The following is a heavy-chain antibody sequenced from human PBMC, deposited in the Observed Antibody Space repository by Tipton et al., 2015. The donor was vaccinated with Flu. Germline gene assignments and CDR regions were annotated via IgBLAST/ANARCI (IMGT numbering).Heavy chain of an antibody. Sequence: TLSLTCAVYGGSFSGYYWSWIRQPPGKGLEWIGEINHSGSTNYNPSLKSRVTISVDTSKNQFSLKLSSVTAADTAVYYCARYNEEWELLYYFDYWGQGTLVTVSS. V-gene: IGHV4-34*01. D-gene: IGHD1-26*01. CDR1: GGSFSGYY. J-gene: IGHJ4*02. CDR3: ARYNEEWELLYYFDY. CDR2: INHSGST.